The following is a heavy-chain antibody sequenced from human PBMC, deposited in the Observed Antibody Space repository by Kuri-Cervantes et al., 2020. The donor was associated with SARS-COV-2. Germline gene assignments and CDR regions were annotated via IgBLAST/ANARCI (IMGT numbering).Heavy chain of an antibody. D-gene: IGHD1-26*01. Sequence: GGSLRLSCAASGFTFSNAWMSWVRQAPGKGLEWVGRIKSKTDGGTTDYAAPVKGRFTISRDDSKNTLYLQMNSLKTEDTAVYYCTTDGVPSGSYYFLDYYYYMDVWGKGTTVTVSS. J-gene: IGHJ6*03. CDR3: TTDGVPSGSYYFLDYYYYMDV. CDR2: IKSKTDGGTT. V-gene: IGHV3-15*01. CDR1: GFTFSNAW.